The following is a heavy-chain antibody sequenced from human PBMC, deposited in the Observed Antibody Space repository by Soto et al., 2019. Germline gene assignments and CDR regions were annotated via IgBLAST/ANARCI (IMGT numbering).Heavy chain of an antibody. V-gene: IGHV3-48*02. J-gene: IGHJ3*02. D-gene: IGHD2-2*01. CDR1: GVTFSSYS. CDR2: ISSSSSTI. Sequence: PGGSLRLSCAASGVTFSSYSMNWVRQAPGKGLEWVSYISSSSSTIYYADSVKGRFTISRDNAKNSLYLQMNSLRDEDTAVYYCAREAVSCWHAFDIWGQETMVTVSS. CDR3: AREAVSCWHAFDI.